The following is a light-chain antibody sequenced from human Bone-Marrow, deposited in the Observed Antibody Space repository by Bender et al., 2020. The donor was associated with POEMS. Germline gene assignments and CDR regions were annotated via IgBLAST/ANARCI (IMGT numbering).Light chain of an antibody. J-gene: IGLJ3*02. CDR3: SAWDGILNGWV. Sequence: NAVNWWQQLPGTAPKLLIYGNDQRPSGVPDRISGSKSGTSASLAISGLQSEDEADYFCSAWDGILNGWVFGGGTELTVL. V-gene: IGLV1-44*01. CDR2: GND.